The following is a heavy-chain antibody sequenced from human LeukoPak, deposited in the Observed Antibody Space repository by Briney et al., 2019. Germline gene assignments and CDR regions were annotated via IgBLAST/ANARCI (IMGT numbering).Heavy chain of an antibody. V-gene: IGHV3-48*01. CDR3: ARDRATVTTFDAFDI. CDR1: GFIFSSYS. CDR2: ISSSSSTI. Sequence: GGSLRLSCTASGFIFSSYSMNWVRQAPGKGLEWVSYISSSSSTIYYADSVKGRFTISRDNAKNSLYLQINSLRAEDTAVYYCARDRATVTTFDAFDIWGQGTMVTVSS. J-gene: IGHJ3*02. D-gene: IGHD4-17*01.